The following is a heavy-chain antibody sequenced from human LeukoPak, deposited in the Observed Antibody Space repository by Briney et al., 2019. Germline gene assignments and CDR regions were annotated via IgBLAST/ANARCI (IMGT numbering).Heavy chain of an antibody. CDR3: ARERKDCDFQY. J-gene: IGHJ1*01. CDR2: IHHSGAT. CDR1: GYSISSGTY. V-gene: IGHV4-38-2*01. Sequence: PSETLSLTCAVSGYSISSGTYWGWIRPPPGKGLEWIGSIHHSGATYYKPSLKSRVTMSLDTSKNQFSLRLSSVTAADTAAYYCARERKDCDFQYWGQGTLVTVSS. D-gene: IGHD2-21*01.